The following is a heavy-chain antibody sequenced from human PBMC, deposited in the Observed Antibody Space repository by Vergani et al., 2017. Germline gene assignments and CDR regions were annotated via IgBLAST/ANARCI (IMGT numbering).Heavy chain of an antibody. D-gene: IGHD6-19*01. CDR1: FDSIRNLY. CDR3: ASVTHSGQRADR. V-gene: IGHV4-59*11. CDR2: IHYSENT. Sequence: QVQLQESGPGLVKSSETLSLTCSVSFDSIRNLYCNWIRQPPWKGLEWIVSIHYSENTNYNPSLKTRVTISVDTSKNQFSLTLTSVTAADTAVYYCASVTHSGQRADRWGQGILVTVTS. J-gene: IGHJ5*02.